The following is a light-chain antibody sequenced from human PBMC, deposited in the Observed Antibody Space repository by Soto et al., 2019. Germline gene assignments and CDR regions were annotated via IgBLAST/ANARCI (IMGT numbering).Light chain of an antibody. CDR2: GAS. CDR1: QSVSSSY. V-gene: IGKV3-20*01. J-gene: IGKJ2*01. Sequence: EIVLTQSPGTLSLSPGERATLSCRASQSVSSSYLAWYQQKPGQAPRLLIYGASSRATGIPDRFSGSGSGTDFTITISRLETEDFAVYYCQQYGSSPGYTFGQGTKLEIK. CDR3: QQYGSSPGYT.